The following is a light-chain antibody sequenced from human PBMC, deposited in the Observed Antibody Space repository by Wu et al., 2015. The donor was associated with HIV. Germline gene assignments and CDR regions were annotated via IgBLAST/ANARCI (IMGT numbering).Light chain of an antibody. Sequence: QSPVSLSANVGDRVTITCRTSQDIRKYLAWYQQKPGKPPRVLISGASTLEDDVPSRFSGGGSGTEFTLTISRLQTEDFAVYYCQQLNSYPLTFGQGTRL. CDR1: QDIRKY. CDR2: GAS. CDR3: QQLNSYPLT. V-gene: IGKV1-9*01. J-gene: IGKJ5*01.